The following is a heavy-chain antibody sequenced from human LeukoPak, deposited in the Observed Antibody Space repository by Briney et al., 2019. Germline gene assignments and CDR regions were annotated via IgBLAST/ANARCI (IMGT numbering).Heavy chain of an antibody. CDR2: IRYDGSNK. J-gene: IGHJ4*02. Sequence: GGSLRLSCAASGFTFSSYGMHWVRQAPGKGLEWVAFIRYDGSNKYYADSVKGRFTISRDNSKNTLYLQMNSLRAEDTAVYYCAKDAFPFDILTGYYGQFDYWGQGTLVTVSS. CDR3: AKDAFPFDILTGYYGQFDY. D-gene: IGHD3-9*01. V-gene: IGHV3-30*02. CDR1: GFTFSSYG.